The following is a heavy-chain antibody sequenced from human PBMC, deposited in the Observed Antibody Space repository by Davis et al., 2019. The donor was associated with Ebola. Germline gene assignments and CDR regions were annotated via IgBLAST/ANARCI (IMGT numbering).Heavy chain of an antibody. CDR3: GSGARGAFDI. CDR2: IYYSGST. D-gene: IGHD4/OR15-4a*01. Sequence: MPSETLSLTCTVSGGSISSSSYYWGWIRQPPGKGLEWIGSIYYSGSTYYNPSLKSRVTISVDTSKNQFSLKLSSVTAADTAVYYCGSGARGAFDIWGQGTMVTVSS. V-gene: IGHV4-39*07. CDR1: GGSISSSSYY. J-gene: IGHJ3*02.